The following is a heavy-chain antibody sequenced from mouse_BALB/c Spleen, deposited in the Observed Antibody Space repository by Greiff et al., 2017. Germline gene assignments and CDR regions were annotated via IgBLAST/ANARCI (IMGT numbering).Heavy chain of an antibody. CDR3: ARGFYYGSSYEYYFDY. V-gene: IGHV5-4*02. CDR2: ISDGGSYT. J-gene: IGHJ2*01. D-gene: IGHD1-1*01. Sequence: EVKVVESGGGLVKPGGSLKLSCAASGFTFSDYYMYWVRQTPEKRLEWVATISDGGSYTYYPDSVKGRFTISRDNAKNNLYLQMSSLKSEDTAMYYCARGFYYGSSYEYYFDYWGQGTTLTVSS. CDR1: GFTFSDYY.